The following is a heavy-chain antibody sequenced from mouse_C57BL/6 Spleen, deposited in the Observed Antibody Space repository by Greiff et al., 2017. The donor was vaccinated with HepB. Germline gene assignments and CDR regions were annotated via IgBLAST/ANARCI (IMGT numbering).Heavy chain of an antibody. J-gene: IGHJ3*01. V-gene: IGHV1-81*01. CDR2: IYPRSGNT. Sequence: VQLQQSGAELARPGASVKLSCKASGYTFTSYGISWVKQRTGQGLEWIGEIYPRSGNTYYNEKFKGKATLTADKSSSTAYMELRSLTSEDSAVYFCVHYGSREGWAYGGQGTLVTVSA. D-gene: IGHD2-2*01. CDR1: GYTFTSYG. CDR3: VHYGSREGWAY.